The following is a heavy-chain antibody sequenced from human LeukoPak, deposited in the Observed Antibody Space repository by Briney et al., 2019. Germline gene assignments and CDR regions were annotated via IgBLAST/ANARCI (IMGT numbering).Heavy chain of an antibody. CDR1: GFTVSSNE. D-gene: IGHD3-22*01. V-gene: IGHV3-38-3*01. CDR3: KKDVWMYYYDSSGVDY. Sequence: SGGSLRLSCAASGFTVSSNEMSWVRQAPGKGLEWVSSISGGSTYYADSRKGRFTISRDNSKNTLHLQMNSLRAEDTAVHYCKKDVWMYYYDSSGVDYWGQGTLVTVSS. CDR2: ISGGST. J-gene: IGHJ4*02.